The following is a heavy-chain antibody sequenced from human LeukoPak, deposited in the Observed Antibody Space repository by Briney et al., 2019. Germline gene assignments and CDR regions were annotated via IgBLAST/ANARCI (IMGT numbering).Heavy chain of an antibody. J-gene: IGHJ4*02. Sequence: GGSLRLSCAASGFTFSDYNMRWIRQAPGKGLEWVSSISRSGSTKYYADSVKGRFTISRDISKNTLYLQMSSLRAEDTAVYYCARRAGGYSHPYDYWGQGVLVTVSS. CDR3: ARRAGGYSHPYDY. D-gene: IGHD4-23*01. CDR2: ISRSGSTK. CDR1: GFTFSDYN. V-gene: IGHV3-11*01.